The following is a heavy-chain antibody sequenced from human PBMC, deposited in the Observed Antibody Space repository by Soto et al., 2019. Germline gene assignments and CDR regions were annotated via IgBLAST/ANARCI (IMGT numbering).Heavy chain of an antibody. J-gene: IGHJ4*02. CDR3: ARGLKRTGSFHHFAS. D-gene: IGHD1-26*01. V-gene: IGHV4-31*01. CDR1: GGSISTDGYY. Sequence: QVQLQESGPGLVKPSQTLSLTCTVSGGSISTDGYYWSWVRQHPGQGLGWIGYSYYTGTTYYDPSLKSHVTISVDTSKNQCSLKLKSVAAADTAVYFCARGLKRTGSFHHFASWGQGNLVTVSS. CDR2: SYYTGTT.